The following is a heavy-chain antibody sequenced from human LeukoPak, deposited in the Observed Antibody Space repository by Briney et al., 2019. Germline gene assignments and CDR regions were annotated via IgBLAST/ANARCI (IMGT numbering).Heavy chain of an antibody. CDR1: GGSISSGGYY. V-gene: IGHV4-31*03. CDR2: IYYSGST. J-gene: IGHJ5*02. D-gene: IGHD6-13*01. Sequence: PSETLSLTCTVSGGSISSGGYYWSWIRQHPGKGLEWIGYIYYSGSTYYNPSLKSRVTISVDTSKNQFSLKLTSVTAADTAVYYCASNIIAAAGDKQLKRWFDPWGQGTLVTVSS. CDR3: ASNIIAAAGDKQLKRWFDP.